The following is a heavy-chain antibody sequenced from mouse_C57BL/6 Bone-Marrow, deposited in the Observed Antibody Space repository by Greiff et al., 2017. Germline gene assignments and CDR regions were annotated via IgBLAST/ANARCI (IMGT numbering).Heavy chain of an antibody. V-gene: IGHV5-12*01. D-gene: IGHD2-5*01. J-gene: IGHJ4*01. Sequence: EVKLMESGGGLVQPGGSLKLSCAASGFTFSDYYMYWARQTPEKRLEWVAYMSNVGVSTYYPETVKGRFTISRDNAKSTLYLQMSRLKSEDSAMYYCARRGVTTKYAMDYWGQGTSVTVSS. CDR1: GFTFSDYY. CDR3: ARRGVTTKYAMDY. CDR2: MSNVGVST.